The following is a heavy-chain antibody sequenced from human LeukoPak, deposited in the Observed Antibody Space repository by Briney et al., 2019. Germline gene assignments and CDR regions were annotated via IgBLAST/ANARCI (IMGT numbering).Heavy chain of an antibody. V-gene: IGHV3-66*01. J-gene: IGHJ4*02. CDR3: ARDSSGYYKTFDY. Sequence: GGSLRLSCAASEFSVGSNYMTWVRQAPGKGLEWVSLIYSGGSTYYADSVKGRFTISRDNSKNTLYLQMNSLRAEDTAVYYCARDSSGYYKTFDYWGQRTLVTVSS. D-gene: IGHD3-22*01. CDR1: EFSVGSNY. CDR2: IYSGGST.